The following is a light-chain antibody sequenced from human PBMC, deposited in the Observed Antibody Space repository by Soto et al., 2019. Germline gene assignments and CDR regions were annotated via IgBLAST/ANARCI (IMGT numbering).Light chain of an antibody. CDR2: ATS. J-gene: IGKJ4*01. Sequence: DVQMTQSPSSLSAFVGDRVTITCRASQGIAPYLAWFQQKPGKVPKLLIYATSTLQSGVPSRFSGSGSGTDFTVTINSLKPEDVGTYYCQKHNSAPLTFGGGTKVEIK. CDR3: QKHNSAPLT. CDR1: QGIAPY. V-gene: IGKV1-27*01.